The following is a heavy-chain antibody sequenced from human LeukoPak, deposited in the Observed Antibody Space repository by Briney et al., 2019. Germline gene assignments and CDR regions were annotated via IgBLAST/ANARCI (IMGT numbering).Heavy chain of an antibody. Sequence: GGSLRLSCAASGFTFDDYGMHWVRQAPGKGLEWVSGISWNSGSIGYADSVKGRFTISRDNAKNSLYLQMNSLRAEDTALYYCAKGVPGYCSSTSCSDYDILTGFDYWGQGTLVTVSS. CDR2: ISWNSGSI. J-gene: IGHJ4*02. D-gene: IGHD2-2*01. V-gene: IGHV3-9*01. CDR3: AKGVPGYCSSTSCSDYDILTGFDY. CDR1: GFTFDDYG.